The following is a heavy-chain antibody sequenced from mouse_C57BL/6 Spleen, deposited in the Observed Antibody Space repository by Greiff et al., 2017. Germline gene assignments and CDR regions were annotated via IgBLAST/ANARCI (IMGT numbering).Heavy chain of an antibody. V-gene: IGHV1-74*01. Sequence: QVQLQQPGAELVKPGASVKVSCKASGYTFTSYWMHWVKQRPGQGLEWIGRIHPSDSDTNYNQKFKGKATLTVDKSSSTAYMQLSSLTSEDSAVYDCAIPPYGSSPAWFAYWGQGTLVTVSA. CDR3: AIPPYGSSPAWFAY. CDR1: GYTFTSYW. CDR2: IHPSDSDT. D-gene: IGHD1-1*01. J-gene: IGHJ3*01.